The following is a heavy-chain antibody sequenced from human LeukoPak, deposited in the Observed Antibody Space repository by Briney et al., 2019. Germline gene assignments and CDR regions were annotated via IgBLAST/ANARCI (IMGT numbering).Heavy chain of an antibody. J-gene: IGHJ4*02. CDR3: ARAAGLVRGVIVY. CDR2: ISYDGSNK. CDR1: GFTFSSYG. Sequence: GRSLRLSCAASGFTFSSYGMHWVRQAPGKGLEWVAVISYDGSNKYYADSVKGRFTISRDNSKNTLYLQMNSLRAEDTAVYYCARAAGLVRGVIVYWGQGTLVTVSS. V-gene: IGHV3-30*03. D-gene: IGHD3-10*01.